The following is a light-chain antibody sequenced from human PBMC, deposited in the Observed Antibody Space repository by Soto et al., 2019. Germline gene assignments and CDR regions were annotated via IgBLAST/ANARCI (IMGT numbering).Light chain of an antibody. V-gene: IGKV1-39*01. Sequence: DIQMTQSPSSLSASVGDRVTITCRASQNIAIYLNWYQQKPGKAPNLLIYAASTLHTGVTSRFSGSGSGTDFTLTISSLQPEDFATYFCQQSYSTPTFGPGTKLEIK. CDR1: QNIAIY. J-gene: IGKJ2*01. CDR2: AAS. CDR3: QQSYSTPT.